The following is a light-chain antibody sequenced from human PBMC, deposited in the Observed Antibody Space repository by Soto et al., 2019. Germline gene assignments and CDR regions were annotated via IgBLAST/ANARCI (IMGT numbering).Light chain of an antibody. CDR1: SSDVGGYNY. Sequence: QLVLTQPRSVSGSPGQSVTISCTGTSSDVGGYNYVSWYQQHPGKAPKLMIYDVSNRPSGVSNRFSGSKSGNTASLTISGLQAEDEADYYCSSYTSSSTRVFGGGTQLTVL. J-gene: IGLJ3*02. V-gene: IGLV2-14*01. CDR3: SSYTSSSTRV. CDR2: DVS.